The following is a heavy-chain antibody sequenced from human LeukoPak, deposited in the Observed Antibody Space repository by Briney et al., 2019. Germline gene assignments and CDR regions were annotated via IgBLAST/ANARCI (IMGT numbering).Heavy chain of an antibody. J-gene: IGHJ4*02. V-gene: IGHV3-23*01. CDR1: GFTFTNYA. Sequence: GGSLRLSCAASGFTFTNYAMSWVRQAPGEGLEWVSSITGSGDSTYYADSVKGRFTISRDNSKDTLYLQMNSLRAEDTAVFHCARDGGSYLQPADYWGQGTLVTVSS. CDR2: ITGSGDST. CDR3: ARDGGSYLQPADY. D-gene: IGHD1-26*01.